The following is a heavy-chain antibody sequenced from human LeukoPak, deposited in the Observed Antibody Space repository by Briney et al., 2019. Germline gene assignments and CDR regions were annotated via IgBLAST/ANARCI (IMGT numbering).Heavy chain of an antibody. J-gene: IGHJ5*02. Sequence: EASVKVSCKASGYTFTSYGINWVRRAPGQGLEWMGWISAYNGNTNYAQKLQGRVTMTTDTSTSTAYMELRSLRSDDTAVYYCARAWWGDGYTLSWFDPWGQGTLVTVSS. D-gene: IGHD5-24*01. V-gene: IGHV1-18*01. CDR3: ARAWWGDGYTLSWFDP. CDR2: ISAYNGNT. CDR1: GYTFTSYG.